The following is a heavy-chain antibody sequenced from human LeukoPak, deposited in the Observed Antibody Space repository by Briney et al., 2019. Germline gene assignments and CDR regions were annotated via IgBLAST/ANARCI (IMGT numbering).Heavy chain of an antibody. CDR2: IIPIFGTA. J-gene: IGHJ6*02. V-gene: IGHV1-69*13. CDR3: ASLSVGSYYYYGMDV. CDR1: GGTFSSYA. Sequence: ASVKVSCKASGGTFSSYAISWARQAPGQGLEWMGGIIPIFGTANYAQKFQGRVTITADESTSTAYMELSSLRSEDTAVYYCASLSVGSYYYYGMDVWGQGTTVTVSS. D-gene: IGHD1-26*01.